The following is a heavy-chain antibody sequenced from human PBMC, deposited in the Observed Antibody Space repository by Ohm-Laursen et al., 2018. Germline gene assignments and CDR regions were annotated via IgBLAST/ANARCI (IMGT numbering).Heavy chain of an antibody. V-gene: IGHV1-46*01. CDR2: INPSGGST. D-gene: IGHD1-26*01. Sequence: ALVKVSCKASGYTFTSYYMHWVRQAPGQGLEWMGIINPSGGSTSYAQKFQGRVTMTRDTSPSTVYMELSSLRSEDTAVYYCARDLGWELLGLSVAFDIWGQGTMVTVSS. CDR3: ARDLGWELLGLSVAFDI. CDR1: GYTFTSYY. J-gene: IGHJ3*02.